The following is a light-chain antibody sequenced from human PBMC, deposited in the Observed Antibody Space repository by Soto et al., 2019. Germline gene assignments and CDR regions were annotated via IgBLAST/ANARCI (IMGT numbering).Light chain of an antibody. CDR3: QSFDTSLGGLYV. V-gene: IGLV1-40*01. CDR2: GNS. Sequence: QSALTQPPSVSGAPGQRVTISCTGSSSNIGAGYDVHWYQHLPGTAPKLLIYGNSNRPSGVPDRFSGSKSGTSASLAITGLQAEDEADYYCQSFDTSLGGLYVFGTGTKVTVL. CDR1: SSNIGAGYD. J-gene: IGLJ1*01.